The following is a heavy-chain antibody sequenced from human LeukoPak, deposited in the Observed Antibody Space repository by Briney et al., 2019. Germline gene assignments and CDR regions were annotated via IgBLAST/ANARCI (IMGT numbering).Heavy chain of an antibody. CDR1: GFSFSNYG. J-gene: IGHJ4*02. CDR2: ISFDGRNT. Sequence: GGSLRLSCAASGFSFSNYGMHWVRQAPGKGVEWVAVISFDGRNTHYADSLKGRFTISRDNSKNTLYLQMNSLRGDDTAVYYCARDVYSGSYGLGGGFDYWGQGTLVTVSS. V-gene: IGHV3-30*03. CDR3: ARDVYSGSYGLGGGFDY. D-gene: IGHD1-26*01.